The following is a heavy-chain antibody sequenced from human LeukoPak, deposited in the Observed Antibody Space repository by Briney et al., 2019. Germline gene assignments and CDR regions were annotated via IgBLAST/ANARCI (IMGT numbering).Heavy chain of an antibody. CDR1: GASVSSSH. Sequence: PSETLSLTCVVPGASVSSSHWNWIRQLPGKGLEWIGCLSYTGKTDYNPSLTSRVTISLDTSKNQVSLKLRSVTAADTAVYYCSEGYFEPFDHWGQGTLVTVSS. D-gene: IGHD2/OR15-2a*01. V-gene: IGHV4-59*02. J-gene: IGHJ4*02. CDR3: SEGYFEPFDH. CDR2: LSYTGKT.